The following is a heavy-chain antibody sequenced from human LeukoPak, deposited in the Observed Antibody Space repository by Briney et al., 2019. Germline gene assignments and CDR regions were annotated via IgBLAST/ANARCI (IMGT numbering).Heavy chain of an antibody. J-gene: IGHJ4*02. Sequence: PGGSLRLSCTASGFTFSSYWMNWVRQAPGKGLEWVANIKQDGSEKYYVDSVKGRFTISRDNAKNSLYLQMNSLRPEDTALYFCARRGSQFYFDYWGQGTLVTVSS. CDR1: GFTFSSYW. CDR3: ARRGSQFYFDY. V-gene: IGHV3-7*03. D-gene: IGHD3-16*01. CDR2: IKQDGSEK.